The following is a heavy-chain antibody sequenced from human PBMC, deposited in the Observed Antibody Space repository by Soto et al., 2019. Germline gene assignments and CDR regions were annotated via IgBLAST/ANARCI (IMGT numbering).Heavy chain of an antibody. CDR3: ARAPARYCSSTSCHFDP. CDR1: GYTFTSYY. CDR2: INPSGGST. Sequence: ASVKVSCKASGYTFTSYYMHWVRQAPGQGLEWMGIINPSGGSTSYAQKFQGRVTMTRDTSTSTVYMELSGLRSEDTAVYYCARAPARYCSSTSCHFDPWGQGTLVTVSS. V-gene: IGHV1-46*03. D-gene: IGHD2-2*01. J-gene: IGHJ5*02.